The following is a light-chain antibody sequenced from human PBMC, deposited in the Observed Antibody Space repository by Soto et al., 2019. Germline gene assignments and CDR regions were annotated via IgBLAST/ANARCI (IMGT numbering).Light chain of an antibody. CDR1: QSVSSN. CDR3: QQDNNWPPWA. CDR2: GAS. V-gene: IGKV3-15*01. Sequence: EIVMTQSPATLSVSPGERATLSCRASQSVSSNLAWYQQKPGRTPSLLIYGASTRVTGVPARFSGSGSGTEFTLTISSLQSEDGAVYYCQQDNNWPPWAFGQGTKVEIK. J-gene: IGKJ1*01.